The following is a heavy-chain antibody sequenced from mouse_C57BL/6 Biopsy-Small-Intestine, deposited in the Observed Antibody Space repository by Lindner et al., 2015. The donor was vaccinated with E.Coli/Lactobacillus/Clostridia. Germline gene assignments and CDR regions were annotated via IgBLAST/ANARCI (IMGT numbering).Heavy chain of an antibody. D-gene: IGHD5-1*01. Sequence: VQLQESGPELVKPGASVKISCKTSGYAFSSSWMNWVKQRPGKGLEWIGRIYPGDGDTTYNGKFKGKATLTVDESSNTAYLQLKSLTSEDSAVYFCARSSRGRTYPDSWGQGTTLTVSS. V-gene: IGHV1-82*01. J-gene: IGHJ2*01. CDR1: GYAFSSSW. CDR2: IYPGDGDT. CDR3: ARSSRGRTYPDS.